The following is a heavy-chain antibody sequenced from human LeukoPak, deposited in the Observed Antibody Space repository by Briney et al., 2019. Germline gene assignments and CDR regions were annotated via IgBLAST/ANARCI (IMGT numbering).Heavy chain of an antibody. Sequence: SQTLSLTCTVSGGSISSGDYYWSWIRQPPGKGLEWIGYIYYSGSTYYNPPLKSRVTISVDTSKNQFSLKLSSVTAADTAVYYCARAFITIFGVVTYYFDYWGQGTLVTVSS. J-gene: IGHJ4*02. CDR3: ARAFITIFGVVTYYFDY. D-gene: IGHD3-3*01. V-gene: IGHV4-30-4*01. CDR1: GGSISSGDYY. CDR2: IYYSGST.